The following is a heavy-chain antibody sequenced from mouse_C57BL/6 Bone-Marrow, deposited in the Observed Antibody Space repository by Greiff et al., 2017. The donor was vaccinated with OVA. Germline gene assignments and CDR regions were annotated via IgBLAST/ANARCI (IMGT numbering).Heavy chain of an antibody. CDR2: ISDGGSYT. CDR3: TREGYYFDY. J-gene: IGHJ2*01. V-gene: IGHV5-4*01. CDR1: GFTFSSYA. Sequence: EVMLVESGGGLVKPGGSLKLSCAASGFTFSSYAMSWVRQTPEKRLEWVATISDGGSYTYSPDNVKGRFTISRDNAKTNLYLQMSHLKSEDTSMYYCTREGYYFDYWGQGTTRTVSS.